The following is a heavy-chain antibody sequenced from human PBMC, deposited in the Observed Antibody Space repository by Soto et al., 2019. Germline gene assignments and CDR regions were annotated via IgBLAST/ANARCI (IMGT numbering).Heavy chain of an antibody. CDR1: GFTFSSYG. V-gene: IGHV3-30*18. CDR3: AKGPLYGGKIDY. CDR2: ISYDGSNK. J-gene: IGHJ4*02. D-gene: IGHD2-15*01. Sequence: GGSLRLSCAASGFTFSSYGMHWVRQAPGKGLEWVAVISYDGSNKYYADSVKGRFTISRDNSKNTLYLQMNSLRAEDTAVYYCAKGPLYGGKIDYWGQGTLVTV.